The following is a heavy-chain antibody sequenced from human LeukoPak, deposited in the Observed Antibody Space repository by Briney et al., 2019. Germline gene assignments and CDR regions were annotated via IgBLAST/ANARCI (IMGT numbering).Heavy chain of an antibody. CDR3: ARGSAAAFSFDY. V-gene: IGHV3-11*04. Sequence: GGSLRLSCAASGFTFSDYYMSWIRQAPGKGLEWVSYISSSGSTVYYADSVKGRFTISRDNAENSLYLQMNSLRAEDTAVYYCARGSAAAFSFDYWGQGTLVTVSS. J-gene: IGHJ4*02. CDR2: ISSSGSTV. D-gene: IGHD6-13*01. CDR1: GFTFSDYY.